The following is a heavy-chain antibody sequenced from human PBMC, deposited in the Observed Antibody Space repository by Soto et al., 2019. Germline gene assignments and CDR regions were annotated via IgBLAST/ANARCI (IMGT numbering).Heavy chain of an antibody. CDR2: ISSSGSTM. CDR1: GFTFSDYY. D-gene: IGHD3-22*01. CDR3: ARSSLNHYDSSAHLGY. Sequence: QVQLVESGGGLVKPGGSLRLSCAASGFTFSDYYMSWIRQAPGKGLEWVSYISSSGSTMYYADSVKGRFTISRDNAKNSLYLQMNSLRAEDTAVYYCARSSLNHYDSSAHLGYWGQGTLVTVSS. J-gene: IGHJ4*02. V-gene: IGHV3-11*01.